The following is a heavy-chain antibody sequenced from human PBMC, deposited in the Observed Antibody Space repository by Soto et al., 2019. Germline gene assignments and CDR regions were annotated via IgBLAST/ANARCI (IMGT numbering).Heavy chain of an antibody. J-gene: IGHJ6*02. Sequence: TGGSLRLSCAASGFTFISYGMHWVRQAPGKGLEWVAVISYDGSNKYYADSVKGRFTISRDNSKNTLYLQMNSLRAEDTAVYYCATGQQLVPPFHYYYGMDVWGQGTTVTVSS. CDR2: ISYDGSNK. CDR3: ATGQQLVPPFHYYYGMDV. V-gene: IGHV3-30*03. CDR1: GFTFISYG. D-gene: IGHD6-13*01.